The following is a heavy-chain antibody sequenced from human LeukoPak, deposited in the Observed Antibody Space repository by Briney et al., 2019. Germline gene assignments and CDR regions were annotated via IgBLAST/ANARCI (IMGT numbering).Heavy chain of an antibody. Sequence: GGSLRLSCAASGFTFSSYAMHWVRQTPGKGLEWVAVISYDGSNKYYADSVKGRFTISRDNSKNTLYLQMNSLRAEDTAVYYCARMYSTGFDPWGQGTLVTVSS. J-gene: IGHJ5*02. CDR1: GFTFSSYA. CDR3: ARMYSTGFDP. D-gene: IGHD6-13*01. CDR2: ISYDGSNK. V-gene: IGHV3-30*01.